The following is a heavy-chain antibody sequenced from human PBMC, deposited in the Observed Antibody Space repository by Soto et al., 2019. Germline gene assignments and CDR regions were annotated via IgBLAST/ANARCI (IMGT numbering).Heavy chain of an antibody. CDR2: ISSSSSYI. Sequence: PGGSLRLSCAASGFTFSSYSMNWVRQAPGKGLEWVSSISSSSSYIYYADSVKGRFTISRDNAKNSLYLQMNSLRAEDTAVYYCARDSLSPQVFDYWGQGTLVTVSS. V-gene: IGHV3-21*01. J-gene: IGHJ4*02. CDR1: GFTFSSYS. CDR3: ARDSLSPQVFDY.